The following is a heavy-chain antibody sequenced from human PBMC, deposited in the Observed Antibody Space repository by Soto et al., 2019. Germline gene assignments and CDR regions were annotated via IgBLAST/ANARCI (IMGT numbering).Heavy chain of an antibody. V-gene: IGHV1-69*13. J-gene: IGHJ5*02. CDR1: GGTFSCYA. CDR3: AREHDYYDSRIWFDP. Sequence: SSVKVSCKASGGTFSCYAISWVRQAPGQGLEWMGGIIPLFGTANYAQKFQGRVTITADESTSTAYMELSSLRSEDTAVYYCAREHDYYDSRIWFDPWAQGTLVTVS. D-gene: IGHD3-22*01. CDR2: IIPLFGTA.